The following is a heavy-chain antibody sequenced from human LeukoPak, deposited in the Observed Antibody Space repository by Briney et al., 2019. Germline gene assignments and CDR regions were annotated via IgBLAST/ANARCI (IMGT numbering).Heavy chain of an antibody. Sequence: SETLSLTCAVYGGSISGDYWSWIRQTPGKGLAWIGDINRSGRAVYNTSLESRVIISVDTSKNQFSLKVNSVTAADTAVYYCARHKIVITMLGVHRWFDPWGQGTLVAVSS. V-gene: IGHV4-34*01. D-gene: IGHD3-3*01. J-gene: IGHJ5*02. CDR1: GGSISGDY. CDR2: INRSGRA. CDR3: ARHKIVITMLGVHRWFDP.